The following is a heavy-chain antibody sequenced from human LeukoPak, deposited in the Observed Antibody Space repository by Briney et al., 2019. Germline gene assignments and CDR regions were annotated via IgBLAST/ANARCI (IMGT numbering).Heavy chain of an antibody. CDR2: MKGDGSHI. Sequence: GGSLRLSCAASGFTFGNFWMSWVRQAPGRGLQWVASMKGDGSHIYYVDSVKGRFTISRDNSKNTLYLQMNSLRAEDTAVYYCAKGLGDIVVVVAALSAFDIWGQGTMVTVSS. D-gene: IGHD2-15*01. CDR1: GFTFGNFW. J-gene: IGHJ3*02. CDR3: AKGLGDIVVVVAALSAFDI. V-gene: IGHV3-7*03.